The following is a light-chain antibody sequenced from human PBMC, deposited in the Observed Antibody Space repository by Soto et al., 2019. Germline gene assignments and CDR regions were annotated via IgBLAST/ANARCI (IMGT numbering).Light chain of an antibody. V-gene: IGKV3-20*01. CDR1: QSVSST. CDR3: QHYVSSPLT. CDR2: GAS. Sequence: EIVMTQSPATLSVSPGERATLSCRASQSVSSTLAWYQQKPGQAPRLLIYGASTRATGVPDRFSGSGSGTDFTLTISRLEPEDFAVYYCQHYVSSPLTFGGGTKVEIK. J-gene: IGKJ4*01.